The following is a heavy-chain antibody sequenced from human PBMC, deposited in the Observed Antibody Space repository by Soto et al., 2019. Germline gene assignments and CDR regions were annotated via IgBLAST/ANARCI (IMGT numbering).Heavy chain of an antibody. CDR3: ARDNGGSSGYYPYFDY. Sequence: ESVGGLVQPGGSLRLSCAASGFTFSSYWMSWVRQAPGKGLEWVANIKQDGSEKYYVDSVKGRFTISRDNAKNSLYLQMNSLRAEDTAVYYCARDNGGSSGYYPYFDYWGQGTLVTVSS. CDR2: IKQDGSEK. J-gene: IGHJ4*02. CDR1: GFTFSSYW. V-gene: IGHV3-7*03. D-gene: IGHD3-22*01.